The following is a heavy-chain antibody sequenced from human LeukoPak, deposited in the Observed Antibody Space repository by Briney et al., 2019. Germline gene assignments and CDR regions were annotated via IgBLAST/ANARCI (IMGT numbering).Heavy chain of an antibody. J-gene: IGHJ6*02. CDR1: GFTLSSYW. D-gene: IGHD4-17*01. CDR3: ASDGDSPYYYNGMDV. Sequence: GGFLRLSCAASGFTLSSYWMSWVRQAPGKGLEWVANIKQEGSEKYYVDSVKGRFTISRDNAKNSLYLQMNSLRAEDTAVYYCASDGDSPYYYNGMDVWGQGTTVTVSS. V-gene: IGHV3-7*01. CDR2: IKQEGSEK.